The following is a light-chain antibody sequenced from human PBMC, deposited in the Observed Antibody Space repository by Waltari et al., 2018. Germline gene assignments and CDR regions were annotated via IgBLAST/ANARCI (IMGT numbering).Light chain of an antibody. V-gene: IGLV1-51*02. J-gene: IGLJ2*01. CDR2: ETE. CDR1: TSNIGTNY. CDR3: GTWDNNLSALV. Sequence: QSVLTQPPSVSAAPGQKVTISCSGSTSNIGTNYVSWYPQLPGAAPKVFIYETEKRPSGIPDRFSGSKSGTSASLGITGLQTGDEAAYYCGTWDNNLSALVFGGGTKLTVL.